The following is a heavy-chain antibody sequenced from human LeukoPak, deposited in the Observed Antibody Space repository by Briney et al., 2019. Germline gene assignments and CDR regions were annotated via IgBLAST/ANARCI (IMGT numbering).Heavy chain of an antibody. CDR3: ANYGSGSYYNLK. CDR2: INSDGSST. CDR1: GFTFSSYW. J-gene: IGHJ4*02. V-gene: IGHV3-74*01. D-gene: IGHD3-10*01. Sequence: GGSLRLSCAASGFTFSSYWMHWVRQAPGKGLVWVSRINSDGSSTSYADSVKGRFTISRDNAKNTLYLQMNSLRAEDTAVYYCANYGSGSYYNLKWGQGTLVTVSS.